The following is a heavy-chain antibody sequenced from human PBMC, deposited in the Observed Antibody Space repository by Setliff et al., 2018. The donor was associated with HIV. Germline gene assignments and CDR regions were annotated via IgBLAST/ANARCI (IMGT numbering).Heavy chain of an antibody. V-gene: IGHV4-61*02. D-gene: IGHD3-10*01. J-gene: IGHJ6*03. CDR3: ARDQGHGSGRSYYYYYMDV. CDR2: IYTSGNT. CDR1: GGSFSSATYS. Sequence: SETLSLTCTVSGGSFSSATYSWIWIRQPAGKGLEYIGLIYTSGNTRYNPSLKSRLSISVDTSKNQFSLKLSSVTAADTAVYYCARDQGHGSGRSYYYYYMDVWGKGTTVTVSS.